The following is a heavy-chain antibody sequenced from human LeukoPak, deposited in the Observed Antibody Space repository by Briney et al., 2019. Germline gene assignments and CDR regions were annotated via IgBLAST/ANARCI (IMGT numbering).Heavy chain of an antibody. CDR3: ARDLYRIVVVPHYFDY. J-gene: IGHJ4*02. CDR2: IKKDGSEK. Sequence: GGSLRLSCAASGFTFSSYAMYWVRQAPGKGLEWVVNIKKDGSEKYYVDSVKGRFTISRDNAKNSLYLQMNSLRAEDTAVYYCARDLYRIVVVPHYFDYWGQGTLVTVSS. CDR1: GFTFSSYA. V-gene: IGHV3-7*01. D-gene: IGHD3-22*01.